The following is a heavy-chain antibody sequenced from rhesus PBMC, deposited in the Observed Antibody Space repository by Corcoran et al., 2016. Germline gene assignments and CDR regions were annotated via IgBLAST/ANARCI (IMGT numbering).Heavy chain of an antibody. J-gene: IGHJ4*01. V-gene: IGHV4-93*01. CDR2: IYGSGGST. CDR3: ARPFDY. Sequence: QVQLQESGPAVVKPSETLSLTCGVSGGSVSSSNWWSWSRQSPGKGLEWMGAIYGSGGSTEYNPSLKTRVTISKDTSKNQFSLMLSSVTAADTAMYYCARPFDYWGQGVLVTVSS. CDR1: GGSVSSSNW.